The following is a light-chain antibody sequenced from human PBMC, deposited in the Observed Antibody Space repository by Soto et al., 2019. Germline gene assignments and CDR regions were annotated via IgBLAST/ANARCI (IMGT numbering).Light chain of an antibody. CDR3: AAWEDRLNGLV. Sequence: QSVLTQPPSASGTPQQRGTIYRSGSSSNIGSNTENWYQQLPGPAPKLLTYNNNQQPSGVPDRFSGSKSGTSASLANSGLKSEDEADYYCAAWEDRLNGLVFGTGTKLTVL. CDR2: NNN. V-gene: IGLV1-44*01. J-gene: IGLJ1*01. CDR1: SSNIGSNT.